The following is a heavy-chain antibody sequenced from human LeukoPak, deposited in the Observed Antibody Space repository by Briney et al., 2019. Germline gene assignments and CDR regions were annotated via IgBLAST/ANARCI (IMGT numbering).Heavy chain of an antibody. Sequence: GGSLRLSCAASGFTFSSYEMNWVRQAPGKGLEWVSYISSSGSTIYYADSVKGRFTISRDNAKNSLYLQMNSPRAEDTAVYYCARDRYDSSGIFDYWGQGTLVTVSS. J-gene: IGHJ4*02. CDR2: ISSSGSTI. CDR1: GFTFSSYE. V-gene: IGHV3-48*03. D-gene: IGHD3-22*01. CDR3: ARDRYDSSGIFDY.